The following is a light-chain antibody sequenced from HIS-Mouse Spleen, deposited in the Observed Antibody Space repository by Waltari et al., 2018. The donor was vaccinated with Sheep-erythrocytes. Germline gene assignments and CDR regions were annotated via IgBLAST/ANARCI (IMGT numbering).Light chain of an antibody. V-gene: IGKV3-11*01. Sequence: EIVLTQSPATLSLSPGERATLSCRASQSVSSYLAWYQQTPGQAPRLLIYDASNRATGIRARFSGSGSGTDFTLTISSLEPEDFAVYYCQQRSNWPPLTFGGGTKVEIK. CDR1: QSVSSY. CDR3: QQRSNWPPLT. CDR2: DAS. J-gene: IGKJ4*01.